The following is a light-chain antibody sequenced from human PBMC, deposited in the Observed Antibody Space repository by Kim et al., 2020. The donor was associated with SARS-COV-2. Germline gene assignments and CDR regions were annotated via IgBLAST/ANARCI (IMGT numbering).Light chain of an antibody. CDR3: QQRASWPIT. Sequence: EVVLTQSPATLSLSPGERATLSCMASQDVSVFLAWYQQKPGQAPRLLIYDTSDRATGIPARFSGSGSGTDFTLTISSLEPEDFGVYYCQQRASWPITFGQGTRLEIK. V-gene: IGKV3D-11*01. CDR1: QDVSVF. J-gene: IGKJ5*01. CDR2: DTS.